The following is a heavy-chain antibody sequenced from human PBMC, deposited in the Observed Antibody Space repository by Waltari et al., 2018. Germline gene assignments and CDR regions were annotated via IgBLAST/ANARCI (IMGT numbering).Heavy chain of an antibody. CDR2: FDPEDGET. V-gene: IGHV1-24*01. Sequence: QVQLVQSGAEVKKPGASVKVSCKVSGYTLTELSMHWVRQAPGKGLEWMGGFDPEDGETIYAQKFQGRVTMTEDTSTDTAYMELSSLRSEDTAVYYCATMRRGYSSSWALGWFDPWGQGTLVTVSS. D-gene: IGHD6-13*01. CDR1: GYTLTELS. J-gene: IGHJ5*02. CDR3: ATMRRGYSSSWALGWFDP.